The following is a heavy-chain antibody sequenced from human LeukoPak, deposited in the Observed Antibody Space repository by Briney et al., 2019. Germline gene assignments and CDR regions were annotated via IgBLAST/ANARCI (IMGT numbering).Heavy chain of an antibody. Sequence: PSETLSLTCTVSGGSISSYYWSWIRHPPGKGLEWIGYIYYSGSTNSNPSLKSRVTISVDTSKNQFSLKLSSVTAADTAVYYCARLLRGVADYWGQGTLVTVSS. V-gene: IGHV4-59*08. CDR1: GGSISSYY. CDR3: ARLLRGVADY. D-gene: IGHD2-15*01. J-gene: IGHJ4*02. CDR2: IYYSGST.